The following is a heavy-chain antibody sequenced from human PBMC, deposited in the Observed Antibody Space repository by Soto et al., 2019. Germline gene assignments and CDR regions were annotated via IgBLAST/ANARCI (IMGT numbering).Heavy chain of an antibody. V-gene: IGHV1-46*01. J-gene: IGHJ4*02. CDR2: INPNTGGT. CDR3: ARDKVYGDNSFDF. CDR1: GYIFSNYY. Sequence: QVSLVQSGAEVKKPGASVNVSCKAFGYIFSNYYIHWVRQAPGQGLEWMGIINPNTGGTSYPQKFQGRVTLTRDTSTSTVYMEMSSLASEDTAVYYCARDKVYGDNSFDFWGQGTLVTVSS. D-gene: IGHD4-17*01.